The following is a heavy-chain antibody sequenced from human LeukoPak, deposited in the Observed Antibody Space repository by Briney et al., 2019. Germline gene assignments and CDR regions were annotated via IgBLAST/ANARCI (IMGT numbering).Heavy chain of an antibody. CDR3: ARQRIRSSGWADY. J-gene: IGHJ4*02. V-gene: IGHV4-39*01. CDR2: IYYSGST. D-gene: IGHD6-19*01. CDR1: GGSISSSSYY. Sequence: SETLSLTCTVSGGSISSSSYYWGWIRQPPGKGLEWLGSIYYSGSTYYNPSLKSRVTISVDTSKNQFSLKLSSVTAADTAVYYCARQRIRSSGWADYWGQGTLVTVSS.